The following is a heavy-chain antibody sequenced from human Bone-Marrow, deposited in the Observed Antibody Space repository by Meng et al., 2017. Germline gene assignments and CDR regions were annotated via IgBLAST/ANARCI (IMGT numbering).Heavy chain of an antibody. CDR1: GFSLSNARMG. D-gene: IGHD3-22*01. V-gene: IGHV2-26*01. CDR3: ARIKAPWYYYDSSGYVDY. Sequence: SGPTLVKPTETLTLTCTVSGFSLSNARMGVSWIRQPPGKALEWLAHIFSNDEKSYSTSLKSRLTISKDTSKSQVVLTMTNMDPADTATYYCARIKAPWYYYDSSGYVDYWGQGTLVTVSS. CDR2: IFSNDEK. J-gene: IGHJ4*02.